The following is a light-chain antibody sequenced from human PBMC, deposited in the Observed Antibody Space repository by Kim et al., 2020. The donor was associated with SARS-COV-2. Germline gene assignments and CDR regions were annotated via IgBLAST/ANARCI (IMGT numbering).Light chain of an antibody. CDR3: QAWDSSTAV. J-gene: IGLJ3*02. CDR2: QDI. Sequence: VSPGQTASITCSGDKLGDRYTYWYQQKPGQSPVLVIYQDIKRPSGIPERFSGSNSGNTATLTISGTQAMDEADYYCQAWDSSTAVFGGGTKLTVL. V-gene: IGLV3-1*01. CDR1: KLGDRY.